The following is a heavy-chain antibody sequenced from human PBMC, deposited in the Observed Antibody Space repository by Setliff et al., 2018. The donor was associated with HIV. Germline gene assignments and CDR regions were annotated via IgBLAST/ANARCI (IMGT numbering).Heavy chain of an antibody. J-gene: IGHJ4*02. Sequence: SETLSLTCTVSGGSISGYYWSWIRQPPGKGLEWIGYIYYIGNTNYNPSLKGRVTLSVDTSKNQLSLKLSSVTAADTAVYYCARLAASIAARRRFDYWGQGTLVTVSS. CDR3: ARLAASIAARRRFDY. V-gene: IGHV4-59*08. CDR2: IYYIGNT. CDR1: GGSISGYY. D-gene: IGHD6-6*01.